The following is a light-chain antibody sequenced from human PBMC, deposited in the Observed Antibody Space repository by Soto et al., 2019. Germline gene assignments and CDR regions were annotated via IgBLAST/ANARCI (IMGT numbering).Light chain of an antibody. CDR2: EAS. Sequence: EIVLTQSPGTLSLSPGERATLSCRASQSVSDNYLAWHQQRPGQAPRLLIFEASTRATGIPDRFSGSGSGTDFTLTISRLEPEDFATYYCQQANSFPYTFGQGTKLEIK. J-gene: IGKJ2*01. V-gene: IGKV3D-20*02. CDR3: QQANSFPYT. CDR1: QSVSDNY.